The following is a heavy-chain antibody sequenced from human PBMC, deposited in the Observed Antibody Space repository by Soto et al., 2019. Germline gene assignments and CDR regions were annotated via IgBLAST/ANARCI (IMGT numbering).Heavy chain of an antibody. CDR2: IHHSGGT. V-gene: IGHV4-39*01. CDR1: GDSITNNNYY. CDR3: ARQNRQLWSNFDF. D-gene: IGHD1-1*01. Sequence: QVQLQESGPGLVKPSETLSLTCTVSGDSITNNNYYWGWIRQSPGKGLEWMGSIHHSGGTYNNPSLKRRITMSADSSKNQLSLSLTSVTAADTAVYYCARQNRQLWSNFDFWGQGTLVAVSS. J-gene: IGHJ4*02.